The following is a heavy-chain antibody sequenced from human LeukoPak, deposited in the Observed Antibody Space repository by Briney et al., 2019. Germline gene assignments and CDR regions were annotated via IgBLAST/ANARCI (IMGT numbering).Heavy chain of an antibody. CDR3: ARRGYYVIY. CDR2: IYHTGST. Sequence: TETLCLTCTVSGDSINSLDLWSWVRQPPGKGLEWIGEIYHTGSTNYNPSLKSRVTISVDKSKNQFSLKLKSVTAADTAVYYCARRGYYVIYWGQGTLVTVSS. CDR1: GDSINSLDL. D-gene: IGHD3-10*02. V-gene: IGHV4-4*02. J-gene: IGHJ4*02.